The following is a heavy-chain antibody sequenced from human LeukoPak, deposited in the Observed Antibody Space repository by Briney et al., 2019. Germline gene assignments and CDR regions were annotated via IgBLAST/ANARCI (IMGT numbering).Heavy chain of an antibody. J-gene: IGHJ4*02. CDR2: ITAYNGNT. CDR1: GYTFTNYG. Sequence: GASVKVSCKPSGYTFTNYGVSWVRQAPGQGLEWMGWITAYNGNTRYAQKFQGRLTLTTDTSTTTAYMEVTNLRSDDTGVYYCARVSAVAGAFSYWGQGTLVTVSS. CDR3: ARVSAVAGAFSY. V-gene: IGHV1-18*01. D-gene: IGHD6-19*01.